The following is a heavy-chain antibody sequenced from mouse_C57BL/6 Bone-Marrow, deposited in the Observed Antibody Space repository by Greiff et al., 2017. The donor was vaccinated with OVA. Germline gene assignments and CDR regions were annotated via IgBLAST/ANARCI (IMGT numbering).Heavy chain of an antibody. J-gene: IGHJ2*01. Sequence: VQRVESGPGLVAPSQSLSITCTVSGFSLTSYAISWVRQPPGKGLEWLGVIWTGGGTNYNSALNSRLSISKDNSKSQVFLKMNSLQTDDTARYYCARNLRYYGSFHYFDYWGQGTTLTVSS. D-gene: IGHD1-1*01. CDR1: GFSLTSYA. CDR3: ARNLRYYGSFHYFDY. V-gene: IGHV2-9-1*01. CDR2: IWTGGGT.